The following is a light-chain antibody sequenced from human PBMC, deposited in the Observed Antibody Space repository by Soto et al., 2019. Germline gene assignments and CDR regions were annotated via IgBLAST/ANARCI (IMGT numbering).Light chain of an antibody. CDR2: GAS. J-gene: IGKJ1*01. CDR1: QSISDT. CDR3: QQYNNWPWT. Sequence: EIVMTQSPGTLSVSPGGRATLSCRASQSISDTLAWYQQKPGQAPRLLIHGASTRATGFPARFSGSGSGTEFTLTISSLQSEDFAVYYCQQYNNWPWTFGQGTKVDIK. V-gene: IGKV3-15*01.